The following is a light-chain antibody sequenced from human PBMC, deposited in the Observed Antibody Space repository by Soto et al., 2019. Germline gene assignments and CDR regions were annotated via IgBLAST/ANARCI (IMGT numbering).Light chain of an antibody. CDR3: QQSHSTYT. Sequence: DIQMTQSPSTLSASIGDTVTLTCRASQSLTGRLAWYQQKPGRPPKLLIYAAYSLQSGVPSRFRGSGSGTDFTLTISSLQPEDFGTYYCQQSHSTYTFGQGTKLEIK. V-gene: IGKV1-39*01. CDR2: AAY. J-gene: IGKJ2*01. CDR1: QSLTGR.